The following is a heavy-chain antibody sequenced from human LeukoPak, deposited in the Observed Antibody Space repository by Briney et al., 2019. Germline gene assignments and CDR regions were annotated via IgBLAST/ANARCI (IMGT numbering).Heavy chain of an antibody. V-gene: IGHV4-61*02. CDR2: IYTSGST. CDR3: ARDEGYSYGYWFDP. D-gene: IGHD5-18*01. CDR1: GGSISSGSYY. J-gene: IGHJ5*02. Sequence: SETLSLTCTVSGGSISSGSYYWSWIRQPAGKGLEWIGRIYTSGSTNYNPSLKSQVTISVDTSKNQFSLKLSSVTAADTAVYYCARDEGYSYGYWFDPWGQGTLVTVSS.